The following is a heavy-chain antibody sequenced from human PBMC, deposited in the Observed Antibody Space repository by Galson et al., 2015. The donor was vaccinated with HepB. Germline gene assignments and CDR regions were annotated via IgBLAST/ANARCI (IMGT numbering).Heavy chain of an antibody. J-gene: IGHJ3*02. CDR2: IDPSDSDT. V-gene: IGHV5-10-1*04. CDR1: GYSFTSYW. CDR3: ARLGGEYYYDSNDAFDI. Sequence: QSGAEVKKPGESLRISCKGSGYSFTSYWISWVRQMPGKGLEWMGRIDPSDSDTRYSPSFQGQVTISADKSISTAYLQWSSLKASDTAMYYCARLGGEYYYDSNDAFDIWGQGTMVTVSS. D-gene: IGHD3-22*01.